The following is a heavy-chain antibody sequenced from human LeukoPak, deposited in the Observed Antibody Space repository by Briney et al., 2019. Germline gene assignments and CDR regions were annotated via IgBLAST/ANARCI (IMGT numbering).Heavy chain of an antibody. Sequence: PGGSLRLSCAASGFTFNSYAMYWVRQAPGKGLEWVSGIFGSGGSAHYADSVKGRFTISRDNSKNTVYLQMDSLRVEDTVVYYCGKTTTGYSSGRYPGWPVDYWGQGTLVTVSS. CDR3: GKTTTGYSSGRYPGWPVDY. V-gene: IGHV3-23*01. D-gene: IGHD3-22*01. CDR1: GFTFNSYA. CDR2: IFGSGGSA. J-gene: IGHJ4*02.